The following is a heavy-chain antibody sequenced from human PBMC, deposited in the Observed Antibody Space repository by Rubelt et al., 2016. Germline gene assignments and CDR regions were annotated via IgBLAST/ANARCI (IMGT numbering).Heavy chain of an antibody. CDR2: ISGGGGTT. D-gene: IGHD2-2*02. V-gene: IGHV3-23*01. J-gene: IGHJ4*02. Sequence: PSETLSLTCAVYGGSFSGYYWSWIRQPPGKGLEWVSTISGGGGTTYYADSVKGRFTLSSDNSKNTLYLQMNSLRAEDTAVYYCAKVRGYPSCSSTSCYNGYWGQGTLVTVSS. CDR1: GGSFSGYY. CDR3: AKVRGYPSCSSTSCYNGY.